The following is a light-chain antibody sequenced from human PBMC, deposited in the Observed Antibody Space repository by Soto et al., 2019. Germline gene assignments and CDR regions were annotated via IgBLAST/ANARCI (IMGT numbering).Light chain of an antibody. CDR3: QHYIIWLWT. J-gene: IGKJ1*01. V-gene: IGKV3-15*01. CDR1: QRVSSK. Sequence: EIVMTQSPATLSVSPGERATLSCSASQRVSSKLAWYQQKPGQGPRLLIYGAATRATGIPDSLSGSGSETEFTLTISSRQSEDFAVYYCQHYIIWLWTFGQGTNVEI. CDR2: GAA.